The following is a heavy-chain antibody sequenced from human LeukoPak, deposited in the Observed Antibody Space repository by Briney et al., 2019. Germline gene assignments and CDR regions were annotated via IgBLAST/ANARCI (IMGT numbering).Heavy chain of an antibody. D-gene: IGHD1-14*01. CDR3: ARDNIKDY. Sequence: PGRSLRLSCAASGFTFSTYTLHWVRQAPGKGLEWVAVISYDGSNKYYADSVKGRFTISRDNSKNTLYLQMNSLRAEDTAVYYCARDNIKDYWGQGTLVSVSS. CDR1: GFTFSTYT. J-gene: IGHJ4*02. V-gene: IGHV3-30-3*01. CDR2: ISYDGSNK.